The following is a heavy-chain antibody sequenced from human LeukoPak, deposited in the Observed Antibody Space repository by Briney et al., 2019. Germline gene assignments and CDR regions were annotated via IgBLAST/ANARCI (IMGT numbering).Heavy chain of an antibody. CDR2: IYSGGNT. V-gene: IGHV3-53*01. D-gene: IGHD1-26*01. J-gene: IGHJ4*02. CDR3: ARVGEGAAKD. Sequence: GGSLRLSCAASGFTVSSNYMSWVRQAPGKGLEWVSVIYSGGNTYYADSVTGRFTISRDNSKNTLFLQMNSLRAEDTAIYYCARVGEGAAKDWGQGTLVTVSS. CDR1: GFTVSSNY.